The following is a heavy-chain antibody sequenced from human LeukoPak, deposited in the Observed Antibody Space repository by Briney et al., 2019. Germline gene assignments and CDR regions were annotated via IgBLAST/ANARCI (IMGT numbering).Heavy chain of an antibody. CDR2: IYTSGST. D-gene: IGHD5-12*01. CDR3: ASQKWLRSQTASMRYDY. J-gene: IGHJ4*02. Sequence: NPSETLSLTCTVSGGSISSYYWSWIRQPPGKGLEWIGYIYTSGSTNYNPSLKSRVTISVDTSKNQFSLKLSSVTAADTAVYYCASQKWLRSQTASMRYDYWGQGTLVTVSS. CDR1: GGSISSYY. V-gene: IGHV4-4*09.